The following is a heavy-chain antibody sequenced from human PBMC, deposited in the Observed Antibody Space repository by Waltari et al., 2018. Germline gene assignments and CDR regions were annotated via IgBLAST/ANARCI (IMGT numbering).Heavy chain of an antibody. CDR1: GGSFSGYF. CDR3: AREGRAAAGTDY. D-gene: IGHD6-13*01. CDR2: INHSGYT. J-gene: IGHJ4*02. V-gene: IGHV4-34*02. Sequence: QVHLQQWGAGLLKPSEPLSLTRAASGGSFSGYFWSWFRQPPGKGLEWLGEINHSGYTNYNPSLKSRVTISVDTSKNQFSLKLSSVTAADTAVYYCAREGRAAAGTDYWSQGTLVTVSS.